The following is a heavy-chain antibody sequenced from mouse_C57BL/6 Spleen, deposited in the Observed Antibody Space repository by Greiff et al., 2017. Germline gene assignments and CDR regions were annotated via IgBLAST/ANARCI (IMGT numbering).Heavy chain of an antibody. V-gene: IGHV3-6*01. CDR2: ISYDGSN. J-gene: IGHJ2*01. CDR1: GYSITSGYY. D-gene: IGHD2-12*01. CDR3: ARAGSYSPYLDY. Sequence: DVKLQESGPGLVKPSQSLSLTCSVTGYSITSGYYWNWIRQFPGNKLEWMGYISYDGSNNYNPSLKNRISITRDTSKNQFFLKLNSVTTEDTATYYCARAGSYSPYLDYWGQGTTLTVSS.